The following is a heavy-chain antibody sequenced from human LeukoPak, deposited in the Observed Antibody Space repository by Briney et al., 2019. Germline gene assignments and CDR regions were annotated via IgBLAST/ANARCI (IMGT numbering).Heavy chain of an antibody. CDR1: GYTFTDYY. CDR3: AREDLAGYSSGWYLISGY. J-gene: IGHJ4*02. V-gene: IGHV1-69-2*01. Sequence: ASVKVSCKVSGYTFTDYYMHWVQQAPGKGLEWMRLVDPEDGETIYAEKFQGRVTITADTSTDTAYMELSSLRSEDTAVYYCAREDLAGYSSGWYLISGYWGQGTLVTVSS. D-gene: IGHD6-19*01. CDR2: VDPEDGET.